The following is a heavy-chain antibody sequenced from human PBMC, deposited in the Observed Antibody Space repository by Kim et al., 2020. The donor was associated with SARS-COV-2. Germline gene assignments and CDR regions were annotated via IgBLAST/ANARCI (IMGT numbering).Heavy chain of an antibody. Sequence: GGSLRLSCAASGFTFSSYAMHWVRQAPGKGLEWVAVISYDGSNKYYADSVKGRFTISRDNSKNTLYLQMNSLRAEDTAVYYCARLTIYEVWGKGTTVTVS. CDR2: ISYDGSNK. V-gene: IGHV3-30-3*01. CDR1: GFTFSSYA. CDR3: ARLTIYEV. D-gene: IGHD3-3*01. J-gene: IGHJ6*03.